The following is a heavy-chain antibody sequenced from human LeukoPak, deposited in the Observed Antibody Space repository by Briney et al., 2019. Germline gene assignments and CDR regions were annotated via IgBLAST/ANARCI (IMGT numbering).Heavy chain of an antibody. CDR3: ARGDDYVWGSYRAFEF. J-gene: IGHJ4*02. CDR1: GYTFTSYT. V-gene: IGHV7-4-1*02. D-gene: IGHD3-16*02. CDR2: INTNTGNP. Sequence: GASVKVSCKASGYTFTSYTMNWVRQAPGQGLEWMGWINTNTGNPTFAQGFTGRFVFSLDTSVSTAYLQISSLKAEDTAVYYCARGDDYVWGSYRAFEFWGQGTLVTVCS.